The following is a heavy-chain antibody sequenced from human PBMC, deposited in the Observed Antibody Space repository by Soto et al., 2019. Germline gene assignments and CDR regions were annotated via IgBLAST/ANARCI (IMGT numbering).Heavy chain of an antibody. D-gene: IGHD6-13*01. CDR1: GFTFSNYA. J-gene: IGHJ4*02. Sequence: GGSLRLSCAASGFTFSNYAMSWVRQAPGKGLEWVSAITGSGDYTLYADSVKGRFTISRDNSKNTLYLQMNTLRAADTAVYYCAKRGQGGSPASGNFDYWGQGTLVTVSS. V-gene: IGHV3-23*01. CDR3: AKRGQGGSPASGNFDY. CDR2: ITGSGDYT.